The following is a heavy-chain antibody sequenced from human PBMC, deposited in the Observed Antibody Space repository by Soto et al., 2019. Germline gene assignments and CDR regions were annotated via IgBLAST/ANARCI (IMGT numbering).Heavy chain of an antibody. V-gene: IGHV4-4*07. D-gene: IGHD1-1*01. CDR3: VRDGTNTVRNGFDP. J-gene: IGHJ5*02. CDR1: GASISGFY. CDR2: IYATGTT. Sequence: SETLSLTCTVSGASISGFYWSWIRKSAGKGLEWIGRIYATGTTDYNPSLKSRVMMSVDTSKKQFSLKLRSVTAADTAVYYCVRDGTNTVRNGFDPVGRGVAVTVSS.